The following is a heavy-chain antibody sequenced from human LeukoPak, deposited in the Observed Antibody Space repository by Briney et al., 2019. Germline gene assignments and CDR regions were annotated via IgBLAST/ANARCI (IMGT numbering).Heavy chain of an antibody. J-gene: IGHJ4*02. D-gene: IGHD2-21*02. CDR1: GFTFSSYS. Sequence: GGSLRLSCAASGFTFSSYSMNWVRQAPGKGLEWVSYISSSSSTIYYADSVKGRFTISRDNSKNTLYLQMNSLRAEDTAVYYCAKENLPHCGGDCSAGYWGQGTLVTVSS. CDR3: AKENLPHCGGDCSAGY. V-gene: IGHV3-48*01. CDR2: ISSSSSTI.